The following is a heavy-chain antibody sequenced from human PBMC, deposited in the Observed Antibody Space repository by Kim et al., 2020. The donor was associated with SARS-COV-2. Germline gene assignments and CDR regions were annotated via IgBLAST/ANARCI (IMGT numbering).Heavy chain of an antibody. CDR1: GFSFSDNY. Sequence: GGSLRLSCVASGFSFSDNYMDWVRQAPGKGLEWVGRIRNKPNSYTTEYAPSVKGRFTVSRDDSKNSLYLQMDSLKPEDTAMYYCVKGHRMLDSWGQGTLVTVSS. CDR2: IRNKPNSYTT. CDR3: VKGHRMLDS. J-gene: IGHJ4*02. V-gene: IGHV3-72*01.